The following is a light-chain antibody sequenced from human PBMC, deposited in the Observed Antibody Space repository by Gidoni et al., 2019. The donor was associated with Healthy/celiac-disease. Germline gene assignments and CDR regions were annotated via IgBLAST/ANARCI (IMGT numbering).Light chain of an antibody. V-gene: IGLV2-14*01. CDR1: SSDVGGYNY. J-gene: IGLJ2*01. CDR2: EVS. CDR3: SSYTSSSTLV. Sequence: QSALTQPASVSGSPGQSITISCTGTSSDVGGYNYVSWYQQHPGKAPKLMMYEVSNRPSGVSNRFSGSKSGNTASLTSSGLQAEDEAEYYCSSYTSSSTLVFGGGTKLTVL.